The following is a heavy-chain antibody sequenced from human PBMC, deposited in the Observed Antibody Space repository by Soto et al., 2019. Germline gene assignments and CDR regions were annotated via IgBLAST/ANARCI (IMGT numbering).Heavy chain of an antibody. CDR3: AKALWGGYYYYIDL. V-gene: IGHV3-9*01. CDR2: ISWNSGSI. J-gene: IGHJ6*03. D-gene: IGHD3-16*01. CDR1: GFTFDDYA. Sequence: EVQLVESGGGLVQPGRSLRLSCAASGFTFDDYAMHWVRQAPGKGLEWVSGISWNSGSIGYADSVKGRFTISRDNAKNSLYLQMNSLRAEDTALYYCAKALWGGYYYYIDLWGKGTTVTGSS.